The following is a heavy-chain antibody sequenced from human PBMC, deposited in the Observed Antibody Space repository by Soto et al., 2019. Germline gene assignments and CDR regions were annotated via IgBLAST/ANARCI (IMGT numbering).Heavy chain of an antibody. CDR1: GGSISSYY. CDR3: ARSNYYDSSGYYPRWFDP. J-gene: IGHJ5*02. Sequence: SETLSLTCTVSGGSISSYYWSWIRQPAGKGLEWIGRIYTSGSTNYNPPLKSRVTMSVDTSKNQFSLKLSSVTAADTAVYYCARSNYYDSSGYYPRWFDPWGQGTLVTVSS. V-gene: IGHV4-4*07. D-gene: IGHD3-22*01. CDR2: IYTSGST.